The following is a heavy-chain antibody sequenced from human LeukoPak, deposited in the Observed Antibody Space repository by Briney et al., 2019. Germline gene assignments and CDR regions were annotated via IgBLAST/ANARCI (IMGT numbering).Heavy chain of an antibody. CDR3: GRFGYSYGLDY. V-gene: IGHV4-59*01. D-gene: IGHD5-18*01. CDR2: LYRGST. J-gene: IGHJ4*02. Sequence: PSETLSLSCTVSGASISPYYWTWIRQPPGKGLEWIANLYRGSTYYNPSLKSRVTMSLDTSKNQFSLNLRSVTAADTAVYYCGRFGYSYGLDYWGQGTLVTVSS. CDR1: GASISPYY.